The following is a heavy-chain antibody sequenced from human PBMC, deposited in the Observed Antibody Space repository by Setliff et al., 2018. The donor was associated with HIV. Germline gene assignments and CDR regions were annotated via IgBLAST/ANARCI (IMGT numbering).Heavy chain of an antibody. J-gene: IGHJ1*01. V-gene: IGHV4-61*10. CDR2: IYYSGST. CDR1: GGSIISGSYY. CDR3: ASTYYYDSLHFHH. D-gene: IGHD3-22*01. Sequence: SETLSLTCSVSGGSIISGSYYWSWIRQPAGKGLEWIGYIYYSGSTNYNPSLKSRVTMSVDTSKNQFSLKLSSVTAADTAVYYCASTYYYDSLHFHHWGQGTLVTVSS.